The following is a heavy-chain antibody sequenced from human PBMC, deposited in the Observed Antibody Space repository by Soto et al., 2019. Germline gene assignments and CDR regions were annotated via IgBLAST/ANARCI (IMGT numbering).Heavy chain of an antibody. Sequence: SETLSLTCTVSGGSISSSSYYWGCIRQPPGKGLEWIASIDYTGNTFYNPSLTSRVTISVDTSKNQFSLKVTSVTAADTAVYYCARINKGYGTDSWGQGTLGTVSS. V-gene: IGHV4-39*01. CDR1: GGSISSSSYY. CDR3: ARINKGYGTDS. CDR2: IDYTGNT. D-gene: IGHD5-18*01. J-gene: IGHJ4*02.